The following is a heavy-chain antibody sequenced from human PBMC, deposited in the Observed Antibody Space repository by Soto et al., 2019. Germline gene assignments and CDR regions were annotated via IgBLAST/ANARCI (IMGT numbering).Heavy chain of an antibody. D-gene: IGHD4-4*01. CDR1: GFPFSSYA. CDR3: SNRDNSNYGGFFDP. J-gene: IGHJ5*02. Sequence: GGSLRLSCAASGFPFSSYAMSWVRQAPGKGLEWVSTISGSGSSTYYADSVKGRFTISRDNSKNTLYLQMNSLRAEDTAIYYCSNRDNSNYGGFFDPWGQGTLVTVSS. V-gene: IGHV3-23*01. CDR2: ISGSGSST.